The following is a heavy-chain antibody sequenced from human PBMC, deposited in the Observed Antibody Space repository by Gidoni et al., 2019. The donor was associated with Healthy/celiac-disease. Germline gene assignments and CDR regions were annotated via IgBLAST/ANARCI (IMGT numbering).Heavy chain of an antibody. Sequence: EVQLVESGGGLVQPGGSLRLSCAASGFTFSSYSMNWVSQAPGKGLEWVSYISSSSSTIYYADSVKGRFTISRDNAKNSLYLQMNSLRAEDTAVYYCARDELEDYFDYWGQGTLVTVSS. D-gene: IGHD6-13*01. J-gene: IGHJ4*02. CDR3: ARDELEDYFDY. CDR2: ISSSSSTI. V-gene: IGHV3-48*01. CDR1: GFTFSSYS.